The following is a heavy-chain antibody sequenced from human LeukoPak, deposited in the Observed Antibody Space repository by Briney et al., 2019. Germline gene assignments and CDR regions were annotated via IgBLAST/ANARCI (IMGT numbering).Heavy chain of an antibody. D-gene: IGHD3-22*01. CDR1: GFSLSTSGVG. J-gene: IGHJ5*02. Sequence: ESGPTLVKPTQTLTLTCTFSGFSLSTSGVGVGWIRQPPGEALEWLALIYWDDDKRYSPSLKSRLTITKDTSKNQVVLTMTNMDPVDTATYYCAHIFSSGTRRAWFDPWGQGTLVTVSS. CDR2: IYWDDDK. V-gene: IGHV2-5*02. CDR3: AHIFSSGTRRAWFDP.